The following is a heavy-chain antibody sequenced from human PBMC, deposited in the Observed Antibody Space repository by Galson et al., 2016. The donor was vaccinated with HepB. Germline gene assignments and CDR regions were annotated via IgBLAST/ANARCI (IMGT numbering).Heavy chain of an antibody. Sequence: CAISGDSVTSDNTCWNWIRQSPSRGLEWMGRIYYRSKWSNDYADSVKSPITVTSDTSKNQFSLQLDSVTPDGTATYFCTRGYMQNGMNVWGQGTTVTVS. CDR3: TRGYMQNGMNV. J-gene: IGHJ6*02. CDR2: IYYRSKWSN. CDR1: GDSVTSDNTC. V-gene: IGHV6-1*01. D-gene: IGHD5-24*01.